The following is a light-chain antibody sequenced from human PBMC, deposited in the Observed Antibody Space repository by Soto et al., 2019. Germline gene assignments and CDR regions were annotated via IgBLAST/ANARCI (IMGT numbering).Light chain of an antibody. CDR2: GAS. J-gene: IGKJ2*01. Sequence: EIVLTQSPGTLSLSPGERATLSCRASQSVSSSYLAWYQQKPGQAPRLLIYGASSRAAGIPDRFSGSESGTDFTLTISRLEPEDFAVYYCQQYGSSPPKSFGQGTKLEI. CDR3: QQYGSSPPKS. V-gene: IGKV3-20*01. CDR1: QSVSSSY.